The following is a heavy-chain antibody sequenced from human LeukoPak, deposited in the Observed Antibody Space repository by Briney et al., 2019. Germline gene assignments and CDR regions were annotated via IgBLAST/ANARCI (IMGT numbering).Heavy chain of an antibody. CDR3: ALVTSGNWWFDP. CDR2: INPDTGVT. CDR1: EHIFTIYH. Sequence: ASVKVSCKTSEHIFTIYHIHWVRQAPGQGLEWMAWINPDTGVTKYAQDLQGRVTVARDTSLTTAYMELSTLTSDDTAVYYCALVTSGNWWFDPWGPGTLVTVSS. D-gene: IGHD2-21*02. V-gene: IGHV1-2*02. J-gene: IGHJ5*02.